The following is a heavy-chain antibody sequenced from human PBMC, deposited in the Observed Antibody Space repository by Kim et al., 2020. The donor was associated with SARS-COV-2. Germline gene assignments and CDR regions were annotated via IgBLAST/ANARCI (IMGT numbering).Heavy chain of an antibody. Sequence: KGRFTISRDNPKNSLYLQMNSLGAEDTAVYYCARVSGDFWSGYYTAGMFDYWGQGTLVTVSS. CDR3: ARVSGDFWSGYYTAGMFDY. D-gene: IGHD3-3*01. J-gene: IGHJ4*02. V-gene: IGHV3-48*03.